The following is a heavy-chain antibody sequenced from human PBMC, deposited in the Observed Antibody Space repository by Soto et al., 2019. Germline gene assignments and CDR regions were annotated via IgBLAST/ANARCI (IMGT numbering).Heavy chain of an antibody. CDR2: ISYDGSNK. J-gene: IGHJ6*02. V-gene: IGHV3-30-3*01. CDR3: ARDETYSSGWTPYYYYYGMDV. CDR1: GFTFSSYA. Sequence: PGGSLRLSCAASGFTFSSYAMHWVRRAPGKGLEWVAVISYDGSNKYYADSVKGRFTISRDNSKNTLYLQMNSLRAEDTAVYYCARDETYSSGWTPYYYYYGMDVWGQGTTVTVSS. D-gene: IGHD6-19*01.